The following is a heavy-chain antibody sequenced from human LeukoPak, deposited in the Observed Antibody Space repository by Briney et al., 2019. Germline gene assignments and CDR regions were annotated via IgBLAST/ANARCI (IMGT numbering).Heavy chain of an antibody. V-gene: IGHV4-59*08. D-gene: IGHD3-10*01. CDR2: IYYSGST. Sequence: PSETLSLTCTVSGGSISSYYWSWIRQPPGKGLEWIGYIYYSGSTNYNPSLKSRVTISVDTSKNQFSLKLSSVTAADTAVYYCARTRYYGSGSYYDNDAFDIWGQGTMVTVSS. CDR1: GGSISSYY. J-gene: IGHJ3*02. CDR3: ARTRYYGSGSYYDNDAFDI.